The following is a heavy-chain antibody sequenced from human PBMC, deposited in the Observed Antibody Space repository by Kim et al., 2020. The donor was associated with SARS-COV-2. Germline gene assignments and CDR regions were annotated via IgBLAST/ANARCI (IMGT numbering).Heavy chain of an antibody. D-gene: IGHD3-10*01. Sequence: GGSLRLSCAASGFTFSSYWMHWVRQAPGKGLVWVSRINSDGSSTCYADSVKGRFTISRDNAKNTLYLQMNSLRAEDTAVYYCARDLGSGFGESYGMDVWGQGTTVTVSS. CDR3: ARDLGSGFGESYGMDV. V-gene: IGHV3-74*01. J-gene: IGHJ6*02. CDR2: INSDGSST. CDR1: GFTFSSYW.